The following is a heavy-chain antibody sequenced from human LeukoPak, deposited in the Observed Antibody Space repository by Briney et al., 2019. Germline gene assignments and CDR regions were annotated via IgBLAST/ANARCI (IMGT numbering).Heavy chain of an antibody. Sequence: GSLRLSCAASGFTFSSYSMNWVRQPPGKGLEWIGEINHSGSTNYNPSLKSRVTISVDTSKNQFSLKLSSVTAADTAVYYCASEWSEDNSGRSFNYDYWGQGTLVTVSS. D-gene: IGHD1-26*01. J-gene: IGHJ4*02. V-gene: IGHV4-34*01. CDR2: INHSGST. CDR1: GFTFSSYS. CDR3: ASEWSEDNSGRSFNYDY.